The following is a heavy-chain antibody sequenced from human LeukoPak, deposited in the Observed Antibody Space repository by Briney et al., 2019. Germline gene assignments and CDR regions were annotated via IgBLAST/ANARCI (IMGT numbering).Heavy chain of an antibody. CDR3: ARDREWNYYYGMDV. V-gene: IGHV3-30*04. Sequence: GGSLRLSCAASGFTFSSYAMHWVRQAPGKGLGWVAVISYDGSNKYYADSVKGRFTISRDNSKNTLYLQMNSLRAEDTAVYYCARDREWNYYYGMDVWGQGTTVTVSS. J-gene: IGHJ6*02. D-gene: IGHD3-3*01. CDR1: GFTFSSYA. CDR2: ISYDGSNK.